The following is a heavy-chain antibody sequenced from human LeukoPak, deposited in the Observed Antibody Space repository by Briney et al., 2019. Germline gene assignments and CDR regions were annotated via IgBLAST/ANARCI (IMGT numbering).Heavy chain of an antibody. Sequence: PGGSLRLSCVASGFTLSSYAMSWVRQAPGAGLEWVSAISGGGTNIYYADSVKGRFTISRDNSKNTLYLQMNSLRGEDTAVYYCAKGAEIVVAGTGIDYWGQGTLVTVSS. V-gene: IGHV3-23*01. CDR3: AKGAEIVVAGTGIDY. CDR2: ISGGGTNI. J-gene: IGHJ4*02. D-gene: IGHD6-19*01. CDR1: GFTLSSYA.